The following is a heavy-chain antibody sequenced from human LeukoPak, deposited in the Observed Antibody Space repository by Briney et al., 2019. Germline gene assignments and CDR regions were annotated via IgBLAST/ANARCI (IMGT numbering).Heavy chain of an antibody. CDR2: IDYTGIT. D-gene: IGHD3-22*01. CDR1: GGSVSSHY. CDR3: ARDVSYDGSGHYHGASDI. V-gene: IGHV4-59*02. J-gene: IGHJ3*02. Sequence: PSETLSLTCTVSGGSVSSHYWSWIRQPPGKGLEWIAYIDYTGITKYNPSLRSRVTISVDTSTKQFSLKLSSVTAADTAVYYCARDVSYDGSGHYHGASDIWGQGTMVTVSS.